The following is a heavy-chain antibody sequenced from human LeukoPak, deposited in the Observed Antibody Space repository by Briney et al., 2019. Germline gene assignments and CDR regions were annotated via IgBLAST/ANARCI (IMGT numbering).Heavy chain of an antibody. V-gene: IGHV5-51*01. Sequence: GESLKISCKGSGYSFTSYWIGWVRQMPGKGLEWMGIIYPGDSETRYSPSFQGQVTITADKSISTAYLQWSSLKASDTAIYYCARHPTYTRGWPLDFWGQGTLVTVSS. CDR2: IYPGDSET. CDR3: ARHPTYTRGWPLDF. CDR1: GYSFTSYW. J-gene: IGHJ4*02. D-gene: IGHD6-19*01.